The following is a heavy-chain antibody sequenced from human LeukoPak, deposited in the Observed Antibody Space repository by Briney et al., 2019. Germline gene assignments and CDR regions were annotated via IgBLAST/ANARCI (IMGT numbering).Heavy chain of an antibody. CDR3: ARYQYSXXXIFDY. CDR1: GFTFSSYD. V-gene: IGHV3-48*02. D-gene: IGHD6-19*01. CDR2: IHSTGSTI. J-gene: IGHJ4*02. Sequence: GGSLRLSCAASGFTFSSYDMNWVRQAPGKGREWVSFIHSTGSTIYYADSVKGRFTISRDNAKNSLYLQMNSLRDEDTAVYYCARYQYSXXXIFDYWGQGTLVTVS.